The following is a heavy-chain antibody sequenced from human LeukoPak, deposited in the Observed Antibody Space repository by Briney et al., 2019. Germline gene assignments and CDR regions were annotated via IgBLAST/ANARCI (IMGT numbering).Heavy chain of an antibody. D-gene: IGHD2-15*01. CDR1: GYTFTSYG. CDR2: ISAYNGNT. J-gene: IGHJ6*02. CDR3: ARDGSDCSGGSCSHYYYYGMDV. Sequence: ASVKVSCKASGYTFTSYGISWVRQAPGQGLEWMGWISAYNGNTNYAQKLQGRVTMTTDTSTSTAYMELRSLRSDDTAVYYCARDGSDCSGGSCSHYYYYGMDVWGQGTTVTVS. V-gene: IGHV1-18*01.